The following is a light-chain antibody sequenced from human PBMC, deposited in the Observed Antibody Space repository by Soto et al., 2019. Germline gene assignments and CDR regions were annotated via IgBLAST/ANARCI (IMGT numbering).Light chain of an antibody. J-gene: IGKJ2*01. V-gene: IGKV3-15*01. CDR1: QSVSSN. CDR3: QQYNNWPYT. Sequence: EIVMTQSPATLSVSPGERATLSCRASQSVSSNLSWYQQKPGQAPRLLLYGASTRATGIPARFSGSRSGTECTLTISSLQSEDFAVSYCQQYNNWPYTFGQGTKLESK. CDR2: GAS.